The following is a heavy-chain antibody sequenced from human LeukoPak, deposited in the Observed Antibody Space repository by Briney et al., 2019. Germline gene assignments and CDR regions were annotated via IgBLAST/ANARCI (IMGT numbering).Heavy chain of an antibody. D-gene: IGHD2-15*01. CDR1: GFTFSRYN. V-gene: IGHV3-21*01. J-gene: IGHJ4*02. CDR3: ERVVETDCSGGSSYSGFDY. Sequence: GGSLRLSCAASGFTFSRYNMNWVRQAPGKGLEWVSSISRTGNYIYYADSVKGRFTISRDNAQNSLFLQMNSLRVEDTAVYYCERVVETDCSGGSSYSGFDYWGQGTLVTVS. CDR2: ISRTGNYI.